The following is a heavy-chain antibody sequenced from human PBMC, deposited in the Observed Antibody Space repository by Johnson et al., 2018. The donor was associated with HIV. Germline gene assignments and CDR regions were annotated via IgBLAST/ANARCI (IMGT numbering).Heavy chain of an antibody. J-gene: IGHJ3*02. D-gene: IGHD6-19*01. Sequence: QVQLVESGGGLVKPGGSLRLSCSASGFIFSDYYMSWIRQAPGKGLAWVSYISSSCSHIYYADSMKGRFTIYRDNANNSLYLQLNSLRPEDTAVYYCARDQGWSRGWLFDAFDILGQGTMVTVSS. CDR2: ISSSCSHI. CDR1: GFIFSDYY. V-gene: IGHV3-11*04. CDR3: ARDQGWSRGWLFDAFDI.